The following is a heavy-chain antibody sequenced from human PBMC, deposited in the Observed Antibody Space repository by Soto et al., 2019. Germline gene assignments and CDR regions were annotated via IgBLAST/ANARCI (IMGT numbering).Heavy chain of an antibody. Sequence: QLQLQESGSELVKPSQTLSLTCAVSGGSISSGGYSWSWILQPPGKGLEWIGYIYHSGSTYYNPSLKSRVTISVDRSKNQFSLKLSSVTAADTAVYYSARAMTSVTTIDYWGQGTLVTVSS. CDR2: IYHSGST. J-gene: IGHJ4*02. CDR1: GGSISSGGYS. CDR3: ARAMTSVTTIDY. D-gene: IGHD4-17*01. V-gene: IGHV4-30-2*01.